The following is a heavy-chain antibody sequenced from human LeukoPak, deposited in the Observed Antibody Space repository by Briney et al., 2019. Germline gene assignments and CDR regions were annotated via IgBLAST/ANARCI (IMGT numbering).Heavy chain of an antibody. CDR1: GYXFTSYW. Sequence: GESLKISCKTSGYXFTSYWIGWVRQMPGKGQEWMGIIYPSDSDTRYSPSFQGQVTISADRSITTAYLQWSSLKASDTAIYYCARRLKISQGGTTDYWGQGTLVTVSS. J-gene: IGHJ4*02. CDR2: IYPSDSDT. V-gene: IGHV5-51*01. CDR3: ARRLKISQGGTTDY. D-gene: IGHD1-1*01.